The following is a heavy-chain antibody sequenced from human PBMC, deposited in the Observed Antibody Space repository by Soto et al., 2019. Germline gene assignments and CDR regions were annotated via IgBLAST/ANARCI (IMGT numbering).Heavy chain of an antibody. CDR1: GYTFTSYG. CDR2: ISAYNGNT. V-gene: IGHV1-18*01. Sequence: ASVKVSCKAYGYTFTSYGISWVRQAPGQGLEWMGWISAYNGNTNYAQKLQGRDTMTTDTSTSTAYMELRSLRSDDTAVYYCARDGEGANGLFYMDVWGKGTTVTVSS. J-gene: IGHJ6*03. CDR3: ARDGEGANGLFYMDV. D-gene: IGHD2-8*01.